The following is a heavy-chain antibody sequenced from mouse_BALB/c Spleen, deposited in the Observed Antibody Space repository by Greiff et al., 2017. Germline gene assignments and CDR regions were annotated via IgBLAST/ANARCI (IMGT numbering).Heavy chain of an antibody. CDR1: GFNIKDYY. D-gene: IGHD1-1*01. CDR3: ARGNYYGSLFDY. V-gene: IGHV14-1*02. CDR2: IDPENGNT. J-gene: IGHJ2*01. Sequence: VHVKQSGAELVRPGALVKLSCKASGFNIKDYYMHWVKQRPEQGLEWIGWIDPENGNTIYDPKFQGKASITADTSSNTAYLQLSSLTSEDTAVYYCARGNYYGSLFDYWGQGTTLTVSS.